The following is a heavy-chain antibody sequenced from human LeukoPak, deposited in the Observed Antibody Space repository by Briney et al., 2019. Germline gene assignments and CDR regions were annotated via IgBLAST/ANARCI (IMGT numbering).Heavy chain of an antibody. CDR2: ISGSGGNT. Sequence: GGSLRLSCAASGFTFSSYAMSWVRQAPGKGLEWVSAISGSGGNTYYADSVKGRFTISRDNSKNTLYLQMNSLRAEDTAVYYCAKEASGEYYYDSSGYYPFDYWGQGTLVTVSS. V-gene: IGHV3-23*01. J-gene: IGHJ4*02. D-gene: IGHD3-22*01. CDR1: GFTFSSYA. CDR3: AKEASGEYYYDSSGYYPFDY.